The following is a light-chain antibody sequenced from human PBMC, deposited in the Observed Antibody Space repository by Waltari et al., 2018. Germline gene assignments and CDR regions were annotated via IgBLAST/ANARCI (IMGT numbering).Light chain of an antibody. V-gene: IGLV2-23*01. CDR1: SGDVRCNNL. CDR3: CSYTNAHVV. J-gene: IGLJ2*01. CDR2: EAT. Sequence: QPALPQPAPVSWSPGQSITNPCTGTSGDVRCNNLVSWYQQHPGQAPKLIIYEATKRTSGVSIRFSGSKSGNTASLTISGLQAEDEGDYYCCSYTNAHVVFGGGTKLTVL.